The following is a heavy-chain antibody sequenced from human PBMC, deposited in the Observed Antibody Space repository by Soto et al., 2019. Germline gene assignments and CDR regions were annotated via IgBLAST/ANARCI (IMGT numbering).Heavy chain of an antibody. CDR3: ARGRLFEGCTNGVCQGSWFDP. Sequence: NPSETLSLTCAVYGGSFSGYYWSWIRQPPGKGLEWIGEINHSGSTNYNPSLKSRVTISVDTSKNQFSLKLSSVTAADTAVYYCARGRLFEGCTNGVCQGSWFDPWGQGTLVTVSS. CDR2: INHSGST. V-gene: IGHV4-34*01. J-gene: IGHJ5*02. CDR1: GGSFSGYY. D-gene: IGHD2-8*01.